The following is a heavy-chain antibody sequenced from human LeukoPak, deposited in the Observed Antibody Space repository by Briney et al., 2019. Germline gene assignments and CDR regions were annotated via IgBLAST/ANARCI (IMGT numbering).Heavy chain of an antibody. D-gene: IGHD3-22*01. J-gene: IGHJ3*02. CDR3: ARDKGDSSGHPDAFDI. CDR2: INPIFGTP. CDR1: GGTFSSYA. Sequence: SVKVSCKASGGTFSSYAISWVRQAPGQGLEWMGGINPIFGTPNYAQKFQGRVTITADESTSTAYMELSSLRSEDTAVYYCARDKGDSSGHPDAFDIWGQGTMVTVSS. V-gene: IGHV1-69*13.